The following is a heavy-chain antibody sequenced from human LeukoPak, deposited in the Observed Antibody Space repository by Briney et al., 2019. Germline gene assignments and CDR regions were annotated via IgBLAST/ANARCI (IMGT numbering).Heavy chain of an antibody. V-gene: IGHV3-23*01. CDR1: AFTFSSYA. CDR2: ISGSGGST. Sequence: GGSLRLSCAASAFTFSSYAMSWVRPAPGKGLEWVSAISGSGGSTYYADSVKGRFTISRDNSKNTMYLQMNSLRAADTPVYCCAKGQLVRGEFDYWGQGTLVTVSS. D-gene: IGHD6-6*01. J-gene: IGHJ4*02. CDR3: AKGQLVRGEFDY.